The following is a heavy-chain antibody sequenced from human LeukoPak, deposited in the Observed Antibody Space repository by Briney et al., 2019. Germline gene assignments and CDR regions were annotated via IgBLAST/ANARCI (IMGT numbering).Heavy chain of an antibody. V-gene: IGHV3-23*01. CDR2: ISGSGGRT. J-gene: IGHJ6*03. CDR3: AKNALMFSSGWYYYYYMDV. Sequence: GGSLRLSCAASGFTFSSYAMSWVRQAPGKGLEWVSVISGSGGRTYYADSVKGRFTISRDNSKNTLYLQMNSLRAEDTAVYYCAKNALMFSSGWYYYYYMDVWGKGTTVTVSS. D-gene: IGHD6-19*01. CDR1: GFTFSSYA.